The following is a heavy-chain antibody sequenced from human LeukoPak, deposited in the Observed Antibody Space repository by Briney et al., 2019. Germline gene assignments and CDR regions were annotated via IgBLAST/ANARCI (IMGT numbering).Heavy chain of an antibody. D-gene: IGHD6-19*01. CDR1: GYTFTDYY. CDR2: INPNSGGT. V-gene: IGHV1-2*02. CDR3: TRGRGIAVPGPLFGY. Sequence: ASVKVSCKASGYTFTDYYMHWVRQAPGQGVEWMGWINPNSGGTNYVQEFQGRVTMTRDTSISTVYMEVNSLRSDDTAVYYCTRGRGIAVPGPLFGYWGQGTLVTVSS. J-gene: IGHJ4*02.